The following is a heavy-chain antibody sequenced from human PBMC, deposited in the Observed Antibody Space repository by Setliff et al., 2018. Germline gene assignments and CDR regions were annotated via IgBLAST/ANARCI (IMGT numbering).Heavy chain of an antibody. CDR2: IHYSGTT. D-gene: IGHD1-26*01. CDR1: GASINSGTYY. Sequence: SETLSLTCTVSGASINSGTYYWAWIRQPPGKGLEWIGRIHYSGTTYYNASLKSRVTMSVDTSKNQFSLNLTSVTAADTAIYYCARVRWDRESFDIWGQGTMVTVSS. J-gene: IGHJ3*02. CDR3: ARVRWDRESFDI. V-gene: IGHV4-39*07.